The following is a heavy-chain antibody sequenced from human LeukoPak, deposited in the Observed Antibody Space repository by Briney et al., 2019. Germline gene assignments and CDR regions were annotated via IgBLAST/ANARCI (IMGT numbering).Heavy chain of an antibody. V-gene: IGHV3-30*02. Sequence: QSGGSLRLSCAASGFTFSSYGMHWVRQAPSKGLEWVAFIRYDGSNKYYADSVKGRFTISRDNSKNTLYLQMNSLRAEDTAVYYCAKDAYDYVWGSYYALSYYFDYWGQGTLVTVSS. CDR2: IRYDGSNK. CDR3: AKDAYDYVWGSYYALSYYFDY. D-gene: IGHD3-16*01. CDR1: GFTFSSYG. J-gene: IGHJ4*02.